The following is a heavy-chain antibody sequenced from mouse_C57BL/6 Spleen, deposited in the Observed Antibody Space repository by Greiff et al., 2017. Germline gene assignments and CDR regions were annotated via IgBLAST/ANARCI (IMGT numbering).Heavy chain of an antibody. CDR2: IYPGDGDT. V-gene: IGHV1-82*01. CDR1: GYAFSSSW. J-gene: IGHJ2*01. CDR3: ARLNWDVYY. D-gene: IGHD4-1*01. Sequence: QVQLQQSGPELVKPGASVKISCKASGYAFSSSWMNWVKQRPGKGLEWIGRIYPGDGDTNYNGKFKGKATLTADNSSSTAYMQLSSLTSDDSAVYFCARLNWDVYYWGQGTTLTVSS.